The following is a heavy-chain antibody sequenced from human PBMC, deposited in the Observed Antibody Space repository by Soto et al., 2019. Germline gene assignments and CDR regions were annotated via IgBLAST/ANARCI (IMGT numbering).Heavy chain of an antibody. D-gene: IGHD6-6*01. CDR3: ARDQPPRLAARPLGYFDY. V-gene: IGHV3-30-3*01. CDR1: GFTFSSYA. J-gene: IGHJ4*02. Sequence: GGSLRLSCAASGFTFSSYAMHWVRQAPGKGLEWVAVISYDGSNKYYADSVKGRFTISRDNSKNTLYLQMNSLRAEDTAVYYCARDQPPRLAARPLGYFDYWGQGTLVTVSS. CDR2: ISYDGSNK.